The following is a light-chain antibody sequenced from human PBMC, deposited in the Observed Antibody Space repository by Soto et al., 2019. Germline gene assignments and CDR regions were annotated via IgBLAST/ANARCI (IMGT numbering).Light chain of an antibody. J-gene: IGKJ4*01. CDR1: QSVDNN. CDR3: QHRKTWPLT. CDR2: GSF. V-gene: IGKV3-15*01. Sequence: EIVMTQSPVTLSASPGESATLSCRASQSVDNNVAWYQQKPGQAPRLLIVGSFARATGIPARFSGSGSGSEFTLTISSLEPEDFAVYYCQHRKTWPLTFGGGTKVDIK.